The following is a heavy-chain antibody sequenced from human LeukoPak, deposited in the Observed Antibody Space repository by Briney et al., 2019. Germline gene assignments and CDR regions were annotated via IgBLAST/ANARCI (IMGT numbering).Heavy chain of an antibody. D-gene: IGHD1-26*01. J-gene: IGHJ4*02. CDR1: GGSISSYY. CDR3: ARSGSGSGSYFGY. Sequence: SETLSLTYTVSGGSISSYYWSWIRQPPGKGLEWIGYIYYSGSTNYNPSLKSRVTISVDTSKNQFSLKLSSVTAADTAVYYCARSGSGSGSYFGYWGQGTLVTVSS. V-gene: IGHV4-59*01. CDR2: IYYSGST.